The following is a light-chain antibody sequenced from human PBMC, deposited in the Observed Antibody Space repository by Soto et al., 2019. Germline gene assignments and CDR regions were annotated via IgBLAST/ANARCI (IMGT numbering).Light chain of an antibody. CDR1: QGLLYGDGHTY. CDR3: MQDTQWPPT. J-gene: IGKJ1*01. V-gene: IGKV2-30*01. Sequence: DVVMTQSPLSLPVSLGQPASISCKSSQGLLYGDGHTYLNWFQLRPGQSPRRLIYKVSDRDSGVPDRFSGSGSGTDFKLKISRVEAEDVGIYYCMQDTQWPPTFGQGTKV. CDR2: KVS.